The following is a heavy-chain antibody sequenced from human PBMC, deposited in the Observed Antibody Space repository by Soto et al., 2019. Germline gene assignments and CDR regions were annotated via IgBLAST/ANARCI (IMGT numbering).Heavy chain of an antibody. CDR3: ARDSSYGDYSRYYGMDV. CDR1: GFTFSSYA. Sequence: GGSLRLSCAASGFTFSSYAMSWVRQAPGKGLEWVSAISGSGGSTYYADSVKGRFTISRDNSKNTLYLQMNSLRAEDTAVYYCARDSSYGDYSRYYGMDVWGQGTTVTVSS. J-gene: IGHJ6*02. V-gene: IGHV3-23*01. D-gene: IGHD4-17*01. CDR2: ISGSGGST.